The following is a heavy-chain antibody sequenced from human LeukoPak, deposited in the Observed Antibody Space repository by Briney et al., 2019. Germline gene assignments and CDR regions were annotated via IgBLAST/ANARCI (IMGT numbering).Heavy chain of an antibody. CDR1: GGSISSSNW. D-gene: IGHD6-19*01. Sequence: PSQTLSLTCAVSGGSISSSNWWSWVRQRPGKGLEWIGEIYHSGSTNYNPSLRRRATISLDKSKDQFSLKLSSATAADTAVYYCARKIAVAPPYFDYWGQGTLVTVSS. CDR3: ARKIAVAPPYFDY. CDR2: IYHSGST. V-gene: IGHV4-4*02. J-gene: IGHJ4*02.